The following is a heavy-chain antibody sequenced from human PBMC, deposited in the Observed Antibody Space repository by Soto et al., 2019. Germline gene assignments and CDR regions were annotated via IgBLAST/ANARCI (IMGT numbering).Heavy chain of an antibody. Sequence: QLQLQESGPGLVKPSETLSLTCTVSGGSISSSSYYWGWIRQPPGKGLEWIGSIYYSGSTYYNPSLKRRVTISVDTSKNHSSRKLGSVTADDTAVSYCAIPHYDSSGYLNWFDPRGQGTLVTVSS. CDR3: AIPHYDSSGYLNWFDP. V-gene: IGHV4-39*02. CDR1: GGSISSSSYY. CDR2: IYYSGST. D-gene: IGHD3-22*01. J-gene: IGHJ5*02.